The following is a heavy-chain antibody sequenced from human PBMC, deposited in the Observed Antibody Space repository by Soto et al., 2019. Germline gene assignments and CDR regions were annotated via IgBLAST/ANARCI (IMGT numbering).Heavy chain of an antibody. CDR3: ARVRYDFWSGYSLDYYYGMGV. J-gene: IGHJ6*02. V-gene: IGHV1-69*13. CDR2: IIPIFGTA. D-gene: IGHD3-3*01. Sequence: SVKVSCKASGGTYSSYAISWVRQAPGQGLEWMGGIIPIFGTANYAQKFQGRVTITADESTSTAYMELSSLRSEDTAVYYCARVRYDFWSGYSLDYYYGMGVCGQVTTVTVSS. CDR1: GGTYSSYA.